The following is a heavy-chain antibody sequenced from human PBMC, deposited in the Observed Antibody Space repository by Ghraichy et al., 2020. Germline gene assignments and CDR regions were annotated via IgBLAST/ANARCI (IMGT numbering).Heavy chain of an antibody. D-gene: IGHD2-2*01. J-gene: IGHJ6*02. Sequence: GGSLRLSCAASGFTFSGYWMTWVRQAPGKGLEWVASIKQDDSEEIYVDSVKGRFTISRDNAKTSLDLQMNSLRAEDTAVYYCAKNVVAAGKIYYYYYGMDVWGQGTTVTVSS. V-gene: IGHV3-7*01. CDR2: IKQDDSEE. CDR1: GFTFSGYW. CDR3: AKNVVAAGKIYYYYYGMDV.